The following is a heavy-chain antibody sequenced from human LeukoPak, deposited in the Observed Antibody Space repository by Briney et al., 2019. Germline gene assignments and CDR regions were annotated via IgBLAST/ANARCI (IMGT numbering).Heavy chain of an antibody. D-gene: IGHD3-3*01. CDR2: INPNSGGT. Sequence: ASVKVSCKASGYTFTGYYMHWVRQAPGQGLEWMGWINPNSGGTNYAQKFQGRVTMTRDTSISTAYMELSRLRSDDTAVYYCARVELRFLEWLAPPYYYGMDVWGQGTTVTVSS. J-gene: IGHJ6*02. CDR3: ARVELRFLEWLAPPYYYGMDV. V-gene: IGHV1-2*02. CDR1: GYTFTGYY.